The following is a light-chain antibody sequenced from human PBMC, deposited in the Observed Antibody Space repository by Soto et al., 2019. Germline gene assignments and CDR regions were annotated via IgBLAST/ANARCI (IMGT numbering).Light chain of an antibody. CDR1: QSVNSIY. Sequence: EVVVTQSPATLSLSAGARATLSCRASQSVNSIYLASYQQKPGQAPRLLIYGASTRATGIPARFSGSGSGTEFTLTISNLKSEDFAVYYCQQYAKWHTQTFGQGTKVDIK. CDR3: QQYAKWHTQT. J-gene: IGKJ1*01. CDR2: GAS. V-gene: IGKV3-15*01.